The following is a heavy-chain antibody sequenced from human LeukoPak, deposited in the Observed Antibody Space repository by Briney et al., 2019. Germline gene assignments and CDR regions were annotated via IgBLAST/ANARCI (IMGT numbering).Heavy chain of an antibody. CDR3: ARSVVRGNAYYGMDV. Sequence: GASVKVSCKASGYTFTSYYMHWVRQAPGQGLEWMGIINPSGGSTSYAQKFQGRVTMTRDTSTSTVYMELSSLRSEDTAVYYCARSVVRGNAYYGMDVWGQGTTVTVSS. V-gene: IGHV1-46*01. D-gene: IGHD3-10*01. CDR1: GYTFTSYY. CDR2: INPSGGST. J-gene: IGHJ6*02.